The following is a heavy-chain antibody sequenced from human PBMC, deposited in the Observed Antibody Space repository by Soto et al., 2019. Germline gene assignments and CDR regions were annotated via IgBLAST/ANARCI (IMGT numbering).Heavy chain of an antibody. Sequence: EVQLLESGGGLVQPGGSLRLSCAASGFTFSSYAMSWVRQAPGKGLEWVSSISDSGGNAYYADSVKGRFSISRDNSKNTLRLQMSSLRADDTAVYYCAKDGASGSYPPYYYFGMDVWGQGTTVTVSS. V-gene: IGHV3-23*01. CDR3: AKDGASGSYPPYYYFGMDV. CDR1: GFTFSSYA. D-gene: IGHD1-26*01. J-gene: IGHJ6*02. CDR2: ISDSGGNA.